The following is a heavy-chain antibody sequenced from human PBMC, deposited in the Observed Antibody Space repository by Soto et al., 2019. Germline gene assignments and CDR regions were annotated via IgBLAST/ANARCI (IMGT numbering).Heavy chain of an antibody. D-gene: IGHD1-26*01. CDR1: VGSITSANW. J-gene: IGHJ5*02. CDR2: ISHSGIT. Sequence: PSETLALSCALSVGSITSANWWTWVRQPPGGGLEWIGEISHSGITNYKASLKSRVTMSVDKTKNDVSLKLTSATAADTVVYYCARVLSGWFDPWGQGTPVTVSS. CDR3: ARVLSGWFDP. V-gene: IGHV4-4*02.